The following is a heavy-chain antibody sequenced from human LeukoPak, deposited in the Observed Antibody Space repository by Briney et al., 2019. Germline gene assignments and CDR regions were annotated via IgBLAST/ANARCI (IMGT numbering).Heavy chain of an antibody. Sequence: ASVKVSCKTSVYTFDNYDINWVLQATGQGLEWMGWMNSDSGNTGYAQNFQGRVVMTTNTSMKTAYMELRGLRSEDTAIYYCARGAPVAISGPGFDKYFEYWGQGTVVAVSS. V-gene: IGHV1-8*01. CDR1: VYTFDNYD. CDR3: ARGAPVAISGPGFDKYFEY. J-gene: IGHJ4*02. CDR2: MNSDSGNT. D-gene: IGHD3-3*01.